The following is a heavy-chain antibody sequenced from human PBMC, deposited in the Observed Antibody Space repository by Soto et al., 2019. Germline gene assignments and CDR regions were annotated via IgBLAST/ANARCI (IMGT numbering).Heavy chain of an antibody. CDR1: GFTFSCSA. J-gene: IGHJ3*02. Sequence: GGSLRLSCAASGFTFSCSAMHWVRQASGKGLEWVGRIRNKANSYATVYAASVKGRFTISRDDSKNTAYLQMNSLKTEDTAVYYCTRPNFGVVIIGDAFDIWGQGTMVTVSS. V-gene: IGHV3-73*01. CDR3: TRPNFGVVIIGDAFDI. D-gene: IGHD3-3*01. CDR2: IRNKANSYAT.